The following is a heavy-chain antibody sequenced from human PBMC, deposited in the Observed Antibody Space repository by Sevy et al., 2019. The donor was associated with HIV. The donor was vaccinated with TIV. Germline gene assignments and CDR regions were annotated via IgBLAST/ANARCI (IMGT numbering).Heavy chain of an antibody. CDR3: PTEGCTKPHDY. J-gene: IGHJ4*02. CDR2: LSFGCGEI. CDR1: GFTFSKDS. D-gene: IGHD2-8*01. Sequence: EGSLRLSCAASGFTFSKDSMSWVRQPPGKELEWVSTLSFGCGEINYADSVKGRFTISRDNSKSSVYLQMNNLRPEDTAVYYCPTEGCTKPHDYWGQGTLVTVSS. V-gene: IGHV3-23*01.